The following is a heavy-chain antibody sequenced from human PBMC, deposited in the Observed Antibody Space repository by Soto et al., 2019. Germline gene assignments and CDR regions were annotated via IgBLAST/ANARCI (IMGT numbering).Heavy chain of an antibody. D-gene: IGHD6-13*01. CDR1: GGSISSYY. CDR2: IYSSGST. J-gene: IGHJ1*01. V-gene: IGHV4-59*01. Sequence: SETLSLTCTVSGGSISSYYWSWIRQPPGKGLEWIGYIYSSGSTNYNPSLKSRITISVDTSKNQFSLKLSSVTAADTAVYYCARGRSSWLAYFQHWGQGTLVTVSS. CDR3: ARGRSSWLAYFQH.